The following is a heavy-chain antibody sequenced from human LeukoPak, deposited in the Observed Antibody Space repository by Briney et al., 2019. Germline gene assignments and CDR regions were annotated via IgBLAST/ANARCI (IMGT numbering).Heavy chain of an antibody. V-gene: IGHV3-48*01. CDR3: ARDVEQWLVRVYYFDY. D-gene: IGHD6-19*01. Sequence: GGSLRLSCATSGFTLSSYSMNWVRQAPGEALEWVSYISSGSTNIYYAGSVKVRFTISRDNAKNSLYLQMNSLRAEDTAVYYCARDVEQWLVRVYYFDYWGQGTLVTVSS. CDR2: ISSGSTNI. CDR1: GFTLSSYS. J-gene: IGHJ4*02.